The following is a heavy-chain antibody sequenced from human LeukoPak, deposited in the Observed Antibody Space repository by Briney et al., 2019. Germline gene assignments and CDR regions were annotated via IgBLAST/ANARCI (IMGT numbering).Heavy chain of an antibody. CDR2: IYPGDSDT. J-gene: IGHJ4*02. CDR1: GYHFPNHW. V-gene: IGHV5-51*01. Sequence: GASLKISCKASGYHFPNHWIGWVRPMPGKGLEWMGIIYPGDSDTRYSPSFQGQVTISADKSINTAYPQWSSLKASDTAMYYCARLASGGYRYGPNDYWGQGTLVTVSS. D-gene: IGHD5-18*01. CDR3: ARLASGGYRYGPNDY.